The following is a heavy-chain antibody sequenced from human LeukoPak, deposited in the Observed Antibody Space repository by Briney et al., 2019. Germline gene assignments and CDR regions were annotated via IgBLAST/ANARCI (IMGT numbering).Heavy chain of an antibody. V-gene: IGHV1-69*04. CDR1: GGTFSSYA. CDR2: IIPILGIA. J-gene: IGHJ4*02. Sequence: ASVTVSCKASGGTFSSYAISWVRQAPGQGLEWMGRIIPILGIANYAQKFQGRVTITADKSTSTAYMELSSLRSEDTAVYYCAREDYDYVWGSYRYPFDYWGQGTLVTVSS. D-gene: IGHD3-16*02. CDR3: AREDYDYVWGSYRYPFDY.